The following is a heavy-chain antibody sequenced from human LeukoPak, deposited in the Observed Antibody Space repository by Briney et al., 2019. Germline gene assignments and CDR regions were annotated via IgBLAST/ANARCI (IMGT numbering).Heavy chain of an antibody. D-gene: IGHD3-22*01. CDR2: IYYSGST. CDR1: GGSISSYY. J-gene: IGHJ6*03. V-gene: IGHV4-59*01. CDR3: ARGDSSGYSPPGGYYYYYMDV. Sequence: PSETLSLTCTVSGGSISSYYWSWIRQPPGKGLEWIGYIYYSGSTNYNPSLKSRVTISVDTSKNQFSLKLSSVTAADTAVYYCARGDSSGYSPPGGYYYYYMDVWGKGTTVTVSS.